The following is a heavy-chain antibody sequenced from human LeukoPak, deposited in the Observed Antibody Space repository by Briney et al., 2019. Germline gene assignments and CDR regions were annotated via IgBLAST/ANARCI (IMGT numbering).Heavy chain of an antibody. CDR3: AKPSSSGWTGADY. V-gene: IGHV3-23*01. D-gene: IGHD6-19*01. CDR2: ISGSGGST. Sequence: PGGSLRLSCAASGFTFSGYAMSWVRQAPGKGLEWVSAISGSGGSTTYADSVKGRFTISRDNSKNTLYLQMNSLRAEDTAVYYCAKPSSSGWTGADYWGQGTLVTVSS. J-gene: IGHJ4*02. CDR1: GFTFSGYA.